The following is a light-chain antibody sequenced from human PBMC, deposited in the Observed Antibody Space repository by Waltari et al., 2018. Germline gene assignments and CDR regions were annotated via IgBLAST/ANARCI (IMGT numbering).Light chain of an antibody. Sequence: QSVLTQPPSVAGAPGQRVTISCTGSSSNIGAGYDVHWYQQFPGKAPKLVICRNSNRPSGVPDRVSGSKSGTSASLAITCLQAEDEADYYCQSYDNSLSGFWVFGGGTKLTVL. J-gene: IGLJ3*02. CDR2: RNS. CDR3: QSYDNSLSGFWV. CDR1: SSNIGAGYD. V-gene: IGLV1-40*01.